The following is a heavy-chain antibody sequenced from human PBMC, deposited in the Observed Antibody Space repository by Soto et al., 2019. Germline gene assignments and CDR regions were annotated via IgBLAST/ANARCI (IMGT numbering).Heavy chain of an antibody. Sequence: QLQLQESGPGLVKPSETLSLTCTVSGGSISSSSYYWGWIRQPPGKGLEWIGSIYYSGSTYYNPSLKSRVTISVDTSKNQFSLKLSSVTAADTAVYYCARGLRYFDWLSPYYCDYWGQGTLVTVSS. V-gene: IGHV4-39*01. J-gene: IGHJ4*02. D-gene: IGHD3-9*01. CDR2: IYYSGST. CDR3: ARGLRYFDWLSPYYCDY. CDR1: GGSISSSSYY.